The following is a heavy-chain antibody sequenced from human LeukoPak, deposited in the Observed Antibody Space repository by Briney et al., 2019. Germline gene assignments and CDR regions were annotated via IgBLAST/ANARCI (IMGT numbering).Heavy chain of an antibody. Sequence: VDLGGSLRLSCAASGFTFSSYAMSWVRQAPGKGLEWVSAISGSGGSTYYADSVKGRFTISRDNSKNTLYLQMNSLRAEDTAVYYCAKDRPWWSPYISLKNWFDPWGQGTLVTVSS. D-gene: IGHD2-15*01. J-gene: IGHJ5*02. CDR2: ISGSGGST. CDR1: GFTFSSYA. CDR3: AKDRPWWSPYISLKNWFDP. V-gene: IGHV3-23*01.